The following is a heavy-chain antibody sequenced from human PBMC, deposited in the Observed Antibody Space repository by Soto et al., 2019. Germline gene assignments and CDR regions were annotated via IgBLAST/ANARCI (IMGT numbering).Heavy chain of an antibody. CDR3: AFATSGNYGGFDF. Sequence: EVQLVQSGAEVKKPGATMKISCKASGYTFSDYFMHWIQQAPGKGLEWMGLVDPEGCGTIYSEKFQGRLTLSADTSTHTAYMELSNLGSEDTAVYYCAFATSGNYGGFDFWGQGTLVTVSS. J-gene: IGHJ3*01. CDR1: GYTFSDYF. V-gene: IGHV1-69-2*01. CDR2: VDPEGCGT. D-gene: IGHD4-17*01.